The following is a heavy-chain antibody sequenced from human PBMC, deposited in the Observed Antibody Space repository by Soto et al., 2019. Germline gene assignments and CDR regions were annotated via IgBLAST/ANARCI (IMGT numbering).Heavy chain of an antibody. Sequence: QVPLVQSGGEVKKPGASVPVSCTASGYTFTSYGLSWVRQAPGQGLEWMGWINADNGNTNYAQKVQGRVTMTTDTATSTAYMELRSLRSDDTAVYYCARDVGYGLIDGWGQGTLGTVSA. V-gene: IGHV1-18*01. CDR2: INADNGNT. J-gene: IGHJ4*02. CDR1: GYTFTSYG. CDR3: ARDVGYGLIDG. D-gene: IGHD5-18*01.